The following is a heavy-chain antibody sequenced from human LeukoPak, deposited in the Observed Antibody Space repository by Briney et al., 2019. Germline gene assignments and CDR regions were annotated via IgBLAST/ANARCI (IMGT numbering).Heavy chain of an antibody. CDR1: GFTFTDHP. Sequence: GGSLRLSCVASGFTFTDHPMNWVRQAPGRGLEWISYIGGDGIAFYADSVKGRFTASKDDARKSMYLQMNSLRVEDTAVYYCAKDRANWAIDDWGQGTQVTVSS. D-gene: IGHD3-16*01. V-gene: IGHV3-69-1*01. CDR3: AKDRANWAIDD. J-gene: IGHJ4*02. CDR2: IGGDGIA.